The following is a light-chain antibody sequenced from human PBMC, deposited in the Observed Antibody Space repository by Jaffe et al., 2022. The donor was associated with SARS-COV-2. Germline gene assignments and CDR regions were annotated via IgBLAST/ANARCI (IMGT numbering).Light chain of an antibody. Sequence: DIVMTQSPDSLAVSLGERATINCKSSQSVLYSSNNKNYLAWYQQKPGQPPKLLIYWASTRESGVPDRFSGSGSGTDFTLTISSLQAEDVAVYYCQQCYSNLRTFGQGTKVEIK. CDR1: QSVLYSSNNKNY. V-gene: IGKV4-1*01. J-gene: IGKJ1*01. CDR3: QQCYSNLRT. CDR2: WAS.